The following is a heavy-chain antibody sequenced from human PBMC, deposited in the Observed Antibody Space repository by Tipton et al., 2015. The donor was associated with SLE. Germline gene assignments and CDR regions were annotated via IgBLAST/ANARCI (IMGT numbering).Heavy chain of an antibody. D-gene: IGHD2-15*01. CDR3: AREGDIVVVHDAFDI. CDR2: IEQDGSEK. J-gene: IGHJ3*02. Sequence: SLRLSCAASGFTLRHYWMSWVRQAPGTGLEWEANIEQDGSEKYYVDSVRGRFTISRDNAKNSLYLQMNSLRAEDTAVYYCAREGDIVVVHDAFDIWGQGTLVTVPS. CDR1: GFTLRHYW. V-gene: IGHV3-7*01.